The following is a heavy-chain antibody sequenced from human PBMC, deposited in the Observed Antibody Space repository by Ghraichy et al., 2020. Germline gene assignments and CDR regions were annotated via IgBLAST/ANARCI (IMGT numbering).Heavy chain of an antibody. Sequence: GESLNISCAASGFTFSSYAMSWVRQAPGKGLEWVSAISGSGGSTYYADSVKGRFTISRDNSKNTLYLQMNSLRAEDTAVYYCAKDRDGDYYFDYWGQGTLVTVSS. CDR2: ISGSGGST. CDR3: AKDRDGDYYFDY. CDR1: GFTFSSYA. V-gene: IGHV3-23*01. J-gene: IGHJ4*02. D-gene: IGHD4-17*01.